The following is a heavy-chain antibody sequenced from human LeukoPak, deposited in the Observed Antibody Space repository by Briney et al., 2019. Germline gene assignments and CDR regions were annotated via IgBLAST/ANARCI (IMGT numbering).Heavy chain of an antibody. D-gene: IGHD2-15*01. CDR2: INPNSGGT. Sequence: GASVKVSCKASGYTFTSYYMHWVRQAPGQGLEWMGWINPNSGGTNYAQKFQGRVTMTRDTSISTAYMELSRLRSDDTAVYYCARGNVVVAADYFDYWGQGTLVTVSS. CDR1: GYTFTSYY. J-gene: IGHJ4*02. V-gene: IGHV1-2*02. CDR3: ARGNVVVAADYFDY.